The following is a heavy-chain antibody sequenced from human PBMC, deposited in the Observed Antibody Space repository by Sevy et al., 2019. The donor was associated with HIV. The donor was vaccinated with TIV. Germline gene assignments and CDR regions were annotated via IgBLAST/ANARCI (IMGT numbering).Heavy chain of an antibody. J-gene: IGHJ4*02. Sequence: ASVKVSCKASGYTFTGYYMHWVRQAPGQGLEWMGWINPNSGGTNYAQKFQGRVTMTRDTSIGTAYMELGRLRSDDTAVYYCASNPDVVVVAATGHYDYWGQGTLVTVSS. CDR1: GYTFTGYY. D-gene: IGHD2-15*01. CDR3: ASNPDVVVVAATGHYDY. CDR2: INPNSGGT. V-gene: IGHV1-2*02.